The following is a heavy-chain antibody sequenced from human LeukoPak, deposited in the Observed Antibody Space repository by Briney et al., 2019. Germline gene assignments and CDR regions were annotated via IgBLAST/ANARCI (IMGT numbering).Heavy chain of an antibody. J-gene: IGHJ6*03. Sequence: GGSLRPSCAASGFIFSSYSMSWVRQAPGKGLEWVSSITPSSTFIYYADSVRGRFTISRDNARNSLYLQINSLRAEDTAVYYCARYGAGNYYRGDYYYYYMDVWGKGTTVTV. CDR1: GFIFSSYS. D-gene: IGHD3-10*01. V-gene: IGHV3-21*01. CDR3: ARYGAGNYYRGDYYYYYMDV. CDR2: ITPSSTFI.